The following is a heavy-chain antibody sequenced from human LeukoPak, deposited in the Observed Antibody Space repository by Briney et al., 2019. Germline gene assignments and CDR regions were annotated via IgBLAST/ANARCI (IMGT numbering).Heavy chain of an antibody. Sequence: GGSVRLSCAASGFTFSSYAMSWARQAPGKGLEWVSAISGSGGSTYYADSVKGRSTISRDNSKNALYLQMNSLRAEDTAVYYCAKGAGVVVITAVCFDYWGQG. CDR2: ISGSGGST. D-gene: IGHD3-22*01. CDR1: GFTFSSYA. CDR3: AKGAGVVVITAVCFDY. J-gene: IGHJ4*02. V-gene: IGHV3-23*01.